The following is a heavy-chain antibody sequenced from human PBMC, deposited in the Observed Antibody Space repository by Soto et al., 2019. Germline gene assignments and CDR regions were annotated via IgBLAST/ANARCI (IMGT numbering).Heavy chain of an antibody. V-gene: IGHV4-4*02. J-gene: IGHJ6*02. CDR3: AREVRAGHLTFNYKFYGLDV. D-gene: IGHD3-9*01. CDR1: GVSVTSKNW. Sequence: QVQLQESGPGLVKPSGTLSLTCSVSGVSVTSKNWWTWVRQSPGKGLEWIGEFYKAGRLNYNPSLKSRATISIDKSKNHFSLNLTSMTVADTAVYFCAREVRAGHLTFNYKFYGLDVWGQGTTVTVSS. CDR2: FYKAGRL.